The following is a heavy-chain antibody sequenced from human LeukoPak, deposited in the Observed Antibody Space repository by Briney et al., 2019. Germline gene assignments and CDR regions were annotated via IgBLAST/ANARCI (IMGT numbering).Heavy chain of an antibody. CDR2: ISSSGSTI. V-gene: IGHV3-11*01. J-gene: IGHJ4*02. CDR3: TLLLRGGYDSSLY. D-gene: IGHD3-22*01. Sequence: GGSLRLSCAASGFTFSDYYMSWIRQAPGKGLEWVSYISSSGSTIYYADSVKGRFTISRDNAKNSLYLQMNSLKTEDTAVYYCTLLLRGGYDSSLYWGQGTLVTVSS. CDR1: GFTFSDYY.